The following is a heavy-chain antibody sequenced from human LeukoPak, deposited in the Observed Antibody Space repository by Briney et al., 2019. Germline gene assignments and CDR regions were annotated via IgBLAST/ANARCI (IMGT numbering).Heavy chain of an antibody. J-gene: IGHJ4*02. CDR2: IKQDGSEK. CDR1: GVTFSNYW. Sequence: GGSLRLSCAASGVTFSNYWMSWVRQAPGKGLEWVANIKQDGSEKDYVDSVKGRFTISRDNAKNSLYLQMNSLRAEDTAVYYCARMDIAVAGIFDYWGQGTLVTVSS. D-gene: IGHD6-19*01. V-gene: IGHV3-7*01. CDR3: ARMDIAVAGIFDY.